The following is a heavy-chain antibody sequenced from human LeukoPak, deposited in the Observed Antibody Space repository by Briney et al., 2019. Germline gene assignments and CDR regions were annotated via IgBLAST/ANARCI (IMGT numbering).Heavy chain of an antibody. CDR3: AKYGGYSGYDSTFGDY. Sequence: PGGSLRLSRAASGFTFSTYAMSWVRQAPGKGLEWVSAISGSGGSTYYADSVKGRFTISRDNSKNTLYLQMNSLRAEDTAVYYCAKYGGYSGYDSTFGDYWGQGTLVTVSS. J-gene: IGHJ4*02. D-gene: IGHD5-12*01. CDR2: ISGSGGST. CDR1: GFTFSTYA. V-gene: IGHV3-23*01.